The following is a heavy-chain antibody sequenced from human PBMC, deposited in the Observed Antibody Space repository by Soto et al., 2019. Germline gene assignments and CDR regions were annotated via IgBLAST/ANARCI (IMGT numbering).Heavy chain of an antibody. D-gene: IGHD6-13*01. CDR1: GFTFSNAW. CDR3: IYTPRSSWRWFDP. CDR2: IKSKTDGGTT. J-gene: IGHJ5*02. Sequence: PGGSLRLSCAASGFTFSNAWMSWVRQAPGKGLEWVGRIKSKTDGGTTDYAAPVKGRFTISRDDSKNTLYLQMNSLKTEDTAVYYCIYTPRSSWRWFDPWGQGTLVTVSS. V-gene: IGHV3-15*01.